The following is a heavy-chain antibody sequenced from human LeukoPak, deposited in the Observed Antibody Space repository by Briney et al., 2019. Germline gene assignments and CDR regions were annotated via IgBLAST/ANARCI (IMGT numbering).Heavy chain of an antibody. V-gene: IGHV3-30*18. Sequence: GGSLRLSCAASGFTFSSYGVHWVRQAPGKGREGVAVISYDGSDKYYADSVKGRFTISRDNSKNTLYLQMNSLRAEDTAVYYCAKAHYDIWAIDYWGQGTLVTASS. CDR3: AKAHYDIWAIDY. CDR2: ISYDGSDK. D-gene: IGHD3-9*01. CDR1: GFTFSSYG. J-gene: IGHJ4*02.